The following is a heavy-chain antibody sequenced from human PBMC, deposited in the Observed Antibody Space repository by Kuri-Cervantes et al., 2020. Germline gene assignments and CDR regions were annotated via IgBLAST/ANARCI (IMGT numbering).Heavy chain of an antibody. CDR2: ISYDGSNK. Sequence: SLKISCAASGFTFSSYGMHWVRQAPGKGLEWVAVISYDGSNKYYADSVKGRFTISRDNSKNTLYLQMNSLRAEDTAVYYCAKGKVDSYDSSGKMGFGSRFDYWGQGTLVTVSS. CDR3: AKGKVDSYDSSGKMGFGSRFDY. V-gene: IGHV3-30*18. D-gene: IGHD3-22*01. J-gene: IGHJ4*02. CDR1: GFTFSSYG.